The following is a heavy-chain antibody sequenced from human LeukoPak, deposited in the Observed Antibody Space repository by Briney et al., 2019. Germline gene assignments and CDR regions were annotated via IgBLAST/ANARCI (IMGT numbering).Heavy chain of an antibody. CDR2: INGDGSST. V-gene: IGHV3-74*01. CDR3: ARDLGYSYAYNYYYGMDV. D-gene: IGHD5-18*01. CDR1: GFTFSSYA. J-gene: IGHJ6*02. Sequence: GGSLRLSCAASGFTFSSYAMHWVRQAPGKGLVWVSRINGDGSSTTYADSVKGRFTISRDNAKNTLYLQMNSLRAEDTAVYYCARDLGYSYAYNYYYGMDVWGQGTTVTVSS.